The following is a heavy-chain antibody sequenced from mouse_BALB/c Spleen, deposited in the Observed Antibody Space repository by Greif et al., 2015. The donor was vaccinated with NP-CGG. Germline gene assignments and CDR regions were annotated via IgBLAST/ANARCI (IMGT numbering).Heavy chain of an antibody. V-gene: IGHV1-69*02. Sequence: VQLQQSGAELVKPGASVKLSCKASGYTFTSYWMHWVKQRPGQGLEWIGEIDPSDSYTNYNQKFKGKATLTVDKSSSTAYMQLSGLTSEDSAVYYCARDGFFAYWGQGTLVTVSA. D-gene: IGHD1-1*01. J-gene: IGHJ3*01. CDR2: IDPSDSYT. CDR3: ARDGFFAY. CDR1: GYTFTSYW.